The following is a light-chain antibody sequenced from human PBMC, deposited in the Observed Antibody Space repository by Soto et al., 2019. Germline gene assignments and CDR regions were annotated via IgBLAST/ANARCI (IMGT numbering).Light chain of an antibody. Sequence: QSALTQPASVSGSPGQSITISCTGTSSDVGGYNYVSWYQQHPGKAPKLMIFEVSNRPSGVSNRFSGSTSGSTASLTISGLQTEDEADYYCCSYVGASIYVFGTGTKLTVL. J-gene: IGLJ1*01. CDR1: SSDVGGYNY. CDR3: CSYVGASIYV. CDR2: EVS. V-gene: IGLV2-14*01.